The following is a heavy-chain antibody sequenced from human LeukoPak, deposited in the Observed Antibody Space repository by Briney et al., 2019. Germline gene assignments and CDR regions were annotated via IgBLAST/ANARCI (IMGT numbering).Heavy chain of an antibody. J-gene: IGHJ3*01. D-gene: IGHD6-19*01. Sequence: PSETLSLTCTVSGGSISSYYWSWIRQPPGKGLDWIGYLYYRGSTTYNPSLKSRVTISIDTSKNQFSLKLSSVTAADTAVYYCARDLRVGGSSGWYAFDVWGQGTMVTVSS. CDR1: GGSISSYY. V-gene: IGHV4-59*01. CDR3: ARDLRVGGSSGWYAFDV. CDR2: LYYRGST.